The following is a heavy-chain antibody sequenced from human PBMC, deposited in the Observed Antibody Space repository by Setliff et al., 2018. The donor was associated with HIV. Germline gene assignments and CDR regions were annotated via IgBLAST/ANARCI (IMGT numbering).Heavy chain of an antibody. CDR1: GGSISSYY. CDR2: IYHNGNT. V-gene: IGHV4-59*12. CDR3: ARIVATITCYDY. D-gene: IGHD5-12*01. Sequence: KLRKTLSLTCTVSGGSISSYYWGWIRQPPGKGLNWIANIYHNGNTNYSPSLKSRVTISVDTSKNQFSLKLSSVTAAESAVYYCARIVATITCYDYWGQGTLVTVSS. J-gene: IGHJ4*02.